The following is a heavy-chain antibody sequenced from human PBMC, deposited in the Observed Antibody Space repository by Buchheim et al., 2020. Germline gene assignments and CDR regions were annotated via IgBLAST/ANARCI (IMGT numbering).Heavy chain of an antibody. CDR3: ARGPPLYSNGWYEWFDP. D-gene: IGHD6-19*01. J-gene: IGHJ5*02. Sequence: QVQLVQSGAEVKKPGASVKVSCKASGYTFTDYYMHWVRQAPGQGLEWMGWINPNNGGTNYAQKFQGWVTMTRDTSISTAYMELSRLRSDDTAAYYCARGPPLYSNGWYEWFDPWGQGTL. V-gene: IGHV1-2*04. CDR2: INPNNGGT. CDR1: GYTFTDYY.